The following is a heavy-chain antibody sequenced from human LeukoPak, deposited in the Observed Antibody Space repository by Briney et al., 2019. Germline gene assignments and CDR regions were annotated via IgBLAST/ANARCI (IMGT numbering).Heavy chain of an antibody. CDR1: GFIFSGYG. CDR2: VWASGNDK. V-gene: IGHV3-33*08. Sequence: GGSLRLSCVASGFIFSGYGMHWVRQAPGRGLEWVAVVWASGNDKNYADSVNGRFTISRDNSKNAVYLQMSSLRPEDTGIYYCANQHYWGQGTPVTVSS. J-gene: IGHJ4*02. D-gene: IGHD2-2*01. CDR3: ANQHY.